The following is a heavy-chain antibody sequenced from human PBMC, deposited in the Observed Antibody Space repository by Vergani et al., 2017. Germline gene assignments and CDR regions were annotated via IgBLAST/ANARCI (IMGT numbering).Heavy chain of an antibody. CDR2: IKQDGSGK. CDR3: ARHRKLAVAGYFYWYFDL. V-gene: IGHV3-7*01. J-gene: IGHJ2*01. D-gene: IGHD6-19*01. Sequence: EVQLVESGGGLVQPGGSLRLSCAASGFTFSSYWMSWVRQAPGKGLEWVANIKQDGSGKYYVDSVKGRFTISRDNAKNSLYLQMNSLRAEDTAVYYCARHRKLAVAGYFYWYFDLWGRGTLVTVSS. CDR1: GFTFSSYW.